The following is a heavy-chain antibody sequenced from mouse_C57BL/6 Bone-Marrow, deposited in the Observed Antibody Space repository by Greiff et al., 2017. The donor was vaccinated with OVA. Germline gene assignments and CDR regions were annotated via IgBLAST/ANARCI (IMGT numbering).Heavy chain of an antibody. CDR3: AIDRGTVVPYWYFDV. V-gene: IGHV5-16*01. CDR1: GFTFSDYY. Sequence: DVHLVESEGGLVQPGSSMKLSCTASGFTFSDYYMAWVRQVPEKGLEWVANINYDGSSTYYLDSLKSRFLISRDNAKNILYLQMSSLKSEDTATYYCAIDRGTVVPYWYFDVWGTGTTVT. D-gene: IGHD1-1*01. J-gene: IGHJ1*03. CDR2: INYDGSST.